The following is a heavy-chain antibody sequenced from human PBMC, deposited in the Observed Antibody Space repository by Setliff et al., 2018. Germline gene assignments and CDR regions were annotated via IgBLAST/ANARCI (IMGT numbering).Heavy chain of an antibody. J-gene: IGHJ4*02. CDR2: SIPISGTT. CDR3: ARESTAKNFWGEYSDY. V-gene: IGHV1-69*13. Sequence: SVKVSCKTSGGTFNSYGIDWVRQAPGQGLEWMGRSIPISGTTKYAQKFQGRVTITADESTSTAYMELSSLKSEDTAVYYCARESTAKNFWGEYSDYWGQGTLVTVSS. D-gene: IGHD3-3*01. CDR1: GGTFNSYG.